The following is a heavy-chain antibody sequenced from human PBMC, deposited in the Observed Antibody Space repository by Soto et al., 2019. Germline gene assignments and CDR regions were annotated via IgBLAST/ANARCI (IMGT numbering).Heavy chain of an antibody. CDR2: ISYDGSNK. J-gene: IGHJ4*02. Sequence: QVQLVESGGGVVQLGRSLRLSCAASGFTFSSYAMHWVRQAPGKGLEWVAVISYDGSNKYYADSVKGRFTISRDNSKNTLSLQMNSLRAEDTAVYYCARDLSGMATLDYWGQGTLVTVSS. CDR1: GFTFSSYA. CDR3: ARDLSGMATLDY. V-gene: IGHV3-30-3*01. D-gene: IGHD2-15*01.